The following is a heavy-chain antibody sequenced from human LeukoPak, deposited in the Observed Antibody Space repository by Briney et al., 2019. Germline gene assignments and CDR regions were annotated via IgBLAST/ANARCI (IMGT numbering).Heavy chain of an antibody. CDR3: ARAVIVATIGYNWFDP. V-gene: IGHV1-46*01. CDR1: GYTFTSYY. Sequence: ASAKVSCKASGYTFTSYYMHWVRQAPGQGLEWMGIINPSGGSTSYAQKFQGRVTMTRDTSTSTVYMELSSLRSEDTAVYYCARAVIVATIGYNWFDPWGQGTLVTVSS. CDR2: INPSGGST. J-gene: IGHJ5*02. D-gene: IGHD5-12*01.